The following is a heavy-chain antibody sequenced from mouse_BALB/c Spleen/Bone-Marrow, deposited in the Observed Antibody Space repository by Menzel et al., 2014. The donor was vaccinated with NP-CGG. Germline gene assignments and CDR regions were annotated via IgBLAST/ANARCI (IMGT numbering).Heavy chain of an antibody. CDR3: ARGGELRPWFAY. Sequence: EVHLVESGGGLVKPGGSLKLSCAASGFTFSSYAMSWVRQTPEKRLEWVASISSGGNTYYPDSMKGRFTISRDNARNILYLQMSSLRSEDTAMYYCARGGELRPWFAYWGQGILVTVSA. CDR2: ISSGGNT. D-gene: IGHD2-4*01. V-gene: IGHV5-6-5*01. J-gene: IGHJ3*01. CDR1: GFTFSSYA.